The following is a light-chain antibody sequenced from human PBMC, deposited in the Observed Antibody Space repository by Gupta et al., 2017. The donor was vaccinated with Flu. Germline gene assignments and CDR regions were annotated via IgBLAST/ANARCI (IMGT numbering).Light chain of an antibody. Sequence: VTLGQPASIACRPSQGLVYSDGNTYLHWFQQRPGQSPRRLIYQVSYRDSGVPDRFSGSGSGTDFTLNISRVEAEDVGIYFCMQGAHWPWAFGQGTKVEIK. CDR1: QGLVYSDGNTY. CDR2: QVS. V-gene: IGKV2-30*01. CDR3: MQGAHWPWA. J-gene: IGKJ1*01.